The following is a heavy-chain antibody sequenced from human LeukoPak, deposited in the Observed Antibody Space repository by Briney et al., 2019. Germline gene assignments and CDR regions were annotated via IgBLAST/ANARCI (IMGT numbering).Heavy chain of an antibody. CDR1: GGSFSGYY. CDR3: ARGKTIGYSSSWYGRGVFDI. V-gene: IGHV4-34*01. J-gene: IGHJ3*02. CDR2: LNHSGST. Sequence: SETLSLTCAVYGGSFSGYYWSWIRQPPGKGLEWIGKLNHSGSTNYNPSLKSRVTISVDTSKNQFSLKLSSVTAADTAVYYCARGKTIGYSSSWYGRGVFDIWGQGTMVTVSS. D-gene: IGHD6-13*01.